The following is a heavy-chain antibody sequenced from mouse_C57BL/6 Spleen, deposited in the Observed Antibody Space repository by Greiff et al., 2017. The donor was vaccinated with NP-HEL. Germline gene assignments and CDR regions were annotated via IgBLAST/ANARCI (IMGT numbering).Heavy chain of an antibody. V-gene: IGHV3-6*01. J-gene: IGHJ3*01. D-gene: IGHD2-3*01. CDR1: GYSITSGYY. Sequence: VQLQQSGPGLVKPSQSLSLTCSVTGYSITSGYYWNWIRQFPGNKLEWMGYISYDGSNNYNPSLKNRISITRDTSKNQFFLQLNSVTTEDTATYYCASHYDGYLAYWGQGTLVTVSA. CDR3: ASHYDGYLAY. CDR2: ISYDGSN.